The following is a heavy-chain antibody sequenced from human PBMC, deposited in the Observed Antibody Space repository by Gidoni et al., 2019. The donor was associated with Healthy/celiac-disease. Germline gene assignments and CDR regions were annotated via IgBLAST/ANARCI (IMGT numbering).Heavy chain of an antibody. CDR3: ARGDSSGYYYGLNWFDP. Sequence: QVQLQESGPGLVKPSETLSLTCTVSGGSISSYYWSWIRQPPGKGLEWIGYIYYGGSTNYNPSLKSRVTISVDTSKNQFSLKLSSVTAADTAVYYCARGDSSGYYYGLNWFDPWGQGTLVTVSS. D-gene: IGHD3-22*01. CDR2: IYYGGST. CDR1: GGSISSYY. J-gene: IGHJ5*02. V-gene: IGHV4-59*01.